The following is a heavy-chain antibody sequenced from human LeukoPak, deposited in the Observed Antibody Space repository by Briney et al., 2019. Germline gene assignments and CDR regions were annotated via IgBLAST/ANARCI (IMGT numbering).Heavy chain of an antibody. CDR1: GGSISSYY. D-gene: IGHD5-18*01. CDR3: ALYSYGPLDWFDP. V-gene: IGHV4-59*01. CDR2: IYYSGST. Sequence: SETLSLTCTVSGGSISSYYWSWIRQPPGKGLEWIGYIYYSGSTNYNPSLKSRVTISVDTSKNQFSLKLSSVTAADTAVYYCALYSYGPLDWFDPWGQGTLVTVSS. J-gene: IGHJ5*02.